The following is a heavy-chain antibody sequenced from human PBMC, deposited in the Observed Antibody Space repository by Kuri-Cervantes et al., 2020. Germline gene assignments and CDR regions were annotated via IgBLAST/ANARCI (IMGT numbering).Heavy chain of an antibody. Sequence: GGSRRLSCAASGFTFDDYAMHWVRQAPGKGLEWVSLISWDGGSTYYADSVKGRFTISRDNAKNSLYLQMNSLRPEDTALYYCAKGYSYGSYWYFDLWGRGTLVTVSS. CDR2: ISWDGGST. D-gene: IGHD5-18*01. V-gene: IGHV3-43*01. CDR1: GFTFDDYA. CDR3: AKGYSYGSYWYFDL. J-gene: IGHJ2*01.